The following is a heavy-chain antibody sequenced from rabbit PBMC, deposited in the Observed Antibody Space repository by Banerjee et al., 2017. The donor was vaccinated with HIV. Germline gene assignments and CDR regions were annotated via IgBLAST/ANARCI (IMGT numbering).Heavy chain of an antibody. CDR3: ARDGAVDGSKVKFDL. V-gene: IGHV1S40*01. D-gene: IGHD4-2*01. CDR1: GFSFSSSYW. CDR2: IYAGSSGTT. J-gene: IGHJ4*01. Sequence: QSLEESGGDLVKPGASLTLTCTASGFSFSSSYWICWVRQAPGKGLEWIACIYAGSSGTTYYASWAKGRFTISKTSSTTVTLQMTSLTAADTATYFCARDGAVDGSKVKFDLWGPGTLVTVS.